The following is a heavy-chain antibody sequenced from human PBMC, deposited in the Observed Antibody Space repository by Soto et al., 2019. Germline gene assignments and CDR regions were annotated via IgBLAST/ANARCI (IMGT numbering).Heavy chain of an antibody. CDR2: ISYDGSNK. J-gene: IGHJ6*02. CDR1: GFTFSSYA. CDR3: ARDASCGVYYYNGMDV. V-gene: IGHV3-30*04. Sequence: GGSLRLSCAASGFTFSSYAMHWVRQAPGKGLEWVAVISYDGSNKYYADSVKGRFTISRDNSKNTLYLQMNSLRAEGTAVYYCARDASCGVYYYNGMDVWGQGTTVTVSS. D-gene: IGHD2-15*01.